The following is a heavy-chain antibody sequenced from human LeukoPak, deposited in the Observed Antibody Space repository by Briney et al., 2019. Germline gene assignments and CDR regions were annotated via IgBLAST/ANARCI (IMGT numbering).Heavy chain of an antibody. D-gene: IGHD2-15*01. CDR1: GYTFTSYD. V-gene: IGHV1-8*01. J-gene: IGHJ4*02. CDR2: MDPNSGNT. Sequence: ASVKVSCKASGYTFTSYDINWVRQATGQGLEWMGWMDPNSGNTGYAQKFQGRVTMTRNTSISTAYMELSSLRSEDTAVYYCARGRPECSGGSCYPAVRNKFRRYYFDYWGQGTLVTVSS. CDR3: ARGRPECSGGSCYPAVRNKFRRYYFDY.